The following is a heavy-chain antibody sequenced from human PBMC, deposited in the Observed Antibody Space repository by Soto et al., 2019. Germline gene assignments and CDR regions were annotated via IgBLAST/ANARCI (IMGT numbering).Heavy chain of an antibody. CDR1: VGSISSGGYY. D-gene: IGHD3-16*01. CDR3: ARDKSLALDY. Sequence: SETLSLTCTVSVGSISSGGYYWSWIRQHPGKGLEWIGYIYYSGSTYYNPSLKSRVTISVDTSKNQFSLKLSSVTAADTAVYYCARDKSLALDYWGQGTLVTVSS. V-gene: IGHV4-31*03. J-gene: IGHJ4*02. CDR2: IYYSGST.